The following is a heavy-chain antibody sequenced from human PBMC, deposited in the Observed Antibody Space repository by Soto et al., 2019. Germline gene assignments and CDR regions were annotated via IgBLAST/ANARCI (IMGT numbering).Heavy chain of an antibody. V-gene: IGHV5-51*01. CDR2: IYPGDSDT. D-gene: IGHD2-15*01. Sequence: GESLKISCKGSGHSFSNYWIGWVRQMPGKGLEWMGIIYPGDSDTRYSPSFQGQVTISADKSISTAYLQWDSLKASDTAMYYCARRCSGGTCYSAHYYYGMDVWGQGTTVPVSS. CDR3: ARRCSGGTCYSAHYYYGMDV. CDR1: GHSFSNYW. J-gene: IGHJ6*02.